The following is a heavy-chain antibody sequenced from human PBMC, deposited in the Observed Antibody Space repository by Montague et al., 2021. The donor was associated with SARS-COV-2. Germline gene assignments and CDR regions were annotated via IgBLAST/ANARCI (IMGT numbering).Heavy chain of an antibody. D-gene: IGHD3-16*01. CDR1: GGSISSSSYY. Sequence: SETLSLTCTVSGGSISSSSYYWGWIRQPPGKGLEWIGSIYYSGSTYYNPSLKSRVTISVDTSKNQFSLKLSSVTAADTAVYYCARPRRLRRSYFDYWGQGTLVTVSS. CDR3: ARPRRLRRSYFDY. J-gene: IGHJ4*02. CDR2: IYYSGST. V-gene: IGHV4-39*01.